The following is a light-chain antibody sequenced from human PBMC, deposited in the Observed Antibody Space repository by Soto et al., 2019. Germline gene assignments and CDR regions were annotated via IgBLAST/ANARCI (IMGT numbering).Light chain of an antibody. CDR3: TSYTSDSTYV. CDR2: DVS. V-gene: IGLV2-14*01. CDR1: STDVGRYNY. Sequence: HSVLPQPASVSGSPGQSITISCTGTSTDVGRYNYVSWYQQHPGKAPKLMVYDVSNRPSWVSNRFSGSKSGITASLTISGLQAEDEADYYCTSYTSDSTYVFGTGTKVTVL. J-gene: IGLJ1*01.